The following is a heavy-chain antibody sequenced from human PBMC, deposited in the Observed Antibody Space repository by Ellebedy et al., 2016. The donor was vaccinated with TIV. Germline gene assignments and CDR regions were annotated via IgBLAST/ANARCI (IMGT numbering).Heavy chain of an antibody. J-gene: IGHJ6*02. CDR2: ISNIGST. CDR3: AGDRMYYYDSSGSYQYYGMDV. D-gene: IGHD3-22*01. CDR1: GGSISSYY. Sequence: SETLSLTXTVSGGSISSYYWSWIRQPPGKGLDWIGYISNIGSTNYKPSLKSRVTIPVDTSKNQFSLKLTSVTAADTAVYYCAGDRMYYYDSSGSYQYYGMDVWGQGTTVTVSS. V-gene: IGHV4-59*01.